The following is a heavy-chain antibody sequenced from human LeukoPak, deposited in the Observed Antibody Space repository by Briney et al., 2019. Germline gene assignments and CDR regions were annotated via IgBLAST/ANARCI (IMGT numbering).Heavy chain of an antibody. J-gene: IGHJ6*03. CDR1: GFTFRRHS. D-gene: IGHD3-10*01. CDR3: ARESGDYGSADMPGYYYYMDV. CDR2: IKEDGTEK. Sequence: GGSLRLSCEVSGFTFRRHSMSWVRQAPGKGLEWVGKIKEDGTEKYYVGSVEGRFTIYRDNAKNTLLLQMNSLRVEDTAVYFCARESGDYGSADMPGYYYYMDVWAKGTTVLVSS. V-gene: IGHV3-7*01.